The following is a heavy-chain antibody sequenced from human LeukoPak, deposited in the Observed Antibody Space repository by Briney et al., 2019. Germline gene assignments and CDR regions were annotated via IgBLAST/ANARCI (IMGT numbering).Heavy chain of an antibody. J-gene: IGHJ4*02. CDR1: GYTFTSYG. CDR2: ISAYNGNT. CDR3: ARDRPAGYSSGWGHY. Sequence: ASVKVSCKASGYTFTSYGISWVRQAPGQGLEWMGWISAYNGNTNYAQKLQGRVTMTTDTSTSTAYMELRSLSSDDTAVYYCARDRPAGYSSGWGHYWGQGTLVTVSS. D-gene: IGHD6-19*01. V-gene: IGHV1-18*01.